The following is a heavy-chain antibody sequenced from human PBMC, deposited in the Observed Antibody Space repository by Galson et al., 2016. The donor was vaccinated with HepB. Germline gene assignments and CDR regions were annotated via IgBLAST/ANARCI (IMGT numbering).Heavy chain of an antibody. J-gene: IGHJ4*02. CDR3: VKAGGYGSGSYYPYY. D-gene: IGHD3-10*01. CDR1: GFTFSSYA. CDR2: ISNDGGVI. V-gene: IGHV3-23*01. Sequence: SLRLSCAASGFTFSSYATNWVRQVPGKALEWVSAISNDGGVITYADSVKGRFAISRDDSKDTRYLQMNSLRAEDTAVYYCVKAGGYGSGSYYPYYWGQGALVTVSS.